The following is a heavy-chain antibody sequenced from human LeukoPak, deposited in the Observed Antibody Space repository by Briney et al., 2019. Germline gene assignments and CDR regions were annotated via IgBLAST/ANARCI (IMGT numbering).Heavy chain of an antibody. CDR1: GYSISSTYC. D-gene: IGHD3-22*01. V-gene: IGHV4-38-2*02. CDR2: IYHNGST. J-gene: IGHJ5*02. Sequence: SETLSLTCTVSGYSISSTYCWGWIRQPPGKGLEWIGSIYHNGSTYYNPSLKSRLTVSIDTSKNQFSLKLSSVTAADTALYYCARSTGSYYFDSSGYYYGRWFDPWGQGTLVTVSP. CDR3: ARSTGSYYFDSSGYYYGRWFDP.